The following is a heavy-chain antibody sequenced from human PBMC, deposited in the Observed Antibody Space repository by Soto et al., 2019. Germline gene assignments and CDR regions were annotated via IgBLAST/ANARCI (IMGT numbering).Heavy chain of an antibody. CDR3: ARVFYDYGDYFFDY. CDR1: GGSISSYY. Sequence: SVTLSLTCTVSGGSISSYYGSWIRQTTGKGLEWIGYIYYSGSTNYNPSLKSRVTISVDTSKNQFSLKLSSVTAADTAVYYCARVFYDYGDYFFDYWGQGTLVTVSS. V-gene: IGHV4-59*01. CDR2: IYYSGST. D-gene: IGHD4-17*01. J-gene: IGHJ4*02.